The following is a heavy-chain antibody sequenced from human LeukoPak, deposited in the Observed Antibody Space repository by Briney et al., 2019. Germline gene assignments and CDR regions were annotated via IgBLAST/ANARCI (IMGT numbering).Heavy chain of an antibody. J-gene: IGHJ5*02. Sequence: PGGSLRLSCAASGFTFSSYAMSWVRQAPGKGLEWVSAISGSGGSTYYAGSVKGRFTISRDNSKNTLYLQMNSLRAEDTAVYYCAKALLDGSGNWFDPWGQGTLVTVSS. CDR3: AKALLDGSGNWFDP. V-gene: IGHV3-23*01. CDR2: ISGSGGST. D-gene: IGHD3-10*01. CDR1: GFTFSSYA.